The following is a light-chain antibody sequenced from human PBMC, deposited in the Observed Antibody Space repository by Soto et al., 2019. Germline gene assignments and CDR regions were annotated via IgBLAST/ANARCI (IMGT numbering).Light chain of an antibody. CDR3: QQRSDWPPIT. J-gene: IGKJ5*01. CDR2: DAS. Sequence: EIVLTQSPGTLSLSPGERATLSCRASQSVSSYLAWYQQKPGQAPRLLIYDASNRATGIPARFSGSGSGTDFTLTISSVDPEDFAVYYCQQRSDWPPITFGQGKRLEIK. V-gene: IGKV3-11*01. CDR1: QSVSSY.